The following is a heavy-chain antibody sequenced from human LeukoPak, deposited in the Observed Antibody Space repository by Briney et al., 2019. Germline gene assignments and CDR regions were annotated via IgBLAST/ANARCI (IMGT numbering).Heavy chain of an antibody. D-gene: IGHD5-18*01. Sequence: GGSLRLSCAASVFTFSTYNMNWVRQAPGKGLEWVSSITSSSRYTFYADSVKGRFTISRDNAKNSLYLQMNSLRAEDTAVYYCARYSYGLYYFDYWGQGTLVTVSS. J-gene: IGHJ4*02. CDR1: VFTFSTYN. CDR2: ITSSSRYT. V-gene: IGHV3-21*01. CDR3: ARYSYGLYYFDY.